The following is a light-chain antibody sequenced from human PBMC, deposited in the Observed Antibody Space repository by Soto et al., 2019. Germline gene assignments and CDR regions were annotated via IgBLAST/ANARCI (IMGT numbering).Light chain of an antibody. V-gene: IGLV2-14*01. Sequence: QSVLTQPASVSGSPGQSITISCTGASSDVGNYKYVSWYQQHAGKAPKVKTYEVSNRPSGVSNRFSGSKSGNTASLTISGLQSEDEADYYCAAWDDSLNGLWVFGGGTKLTVL. CDR3: AAWDDSLNGLWV. CDR2: EVS. J-gene: IGLJ3*02. CDR1: SSDVGNYKY.